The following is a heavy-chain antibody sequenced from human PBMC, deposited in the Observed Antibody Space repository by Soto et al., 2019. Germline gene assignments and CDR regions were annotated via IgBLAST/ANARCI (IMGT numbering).Heavy chain of an antibody. D-gene: IGHD3-22*01. CDR1: GFTFSSYA. V-gene: IGHV3-23*01. Sequence: EVQLLESGGGLVQPGGSLRLSCAASGFTFSSYAMSWVRQAPGKGLEWVSVISGSGGSTHYADSVKGRSTISGDNSKNTLYLQVNSLRAEDTAVYYCAKEADISGYHPDYWGQGTQVTVSS. CDR3: AKEADISGYHPDY. J-gene: IGHJ4*02. CDR2: ISGSGGST.